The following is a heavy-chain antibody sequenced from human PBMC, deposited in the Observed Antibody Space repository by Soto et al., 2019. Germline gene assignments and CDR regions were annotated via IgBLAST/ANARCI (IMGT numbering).Heavy chain of an antibody. J-gene: IGHJ4*02. D-gene: IGHD3-10*01. CDR1: GGSISSGGYS. CDR3: ARAWYYGSGSYGFDY. Sequence: SETLSLTCAVSGGSISSGGYSWSWIRQPPGKGLEWIGYIYHSGSTYYNPSLKSRVTISVDRSKNQFSLKLSSVTAADTAVYYCARAWYYGSGSYGFDYWGQGTLVTVSS. V-gene: IGHV4-30-2*01. CDR2: IYHSGST.